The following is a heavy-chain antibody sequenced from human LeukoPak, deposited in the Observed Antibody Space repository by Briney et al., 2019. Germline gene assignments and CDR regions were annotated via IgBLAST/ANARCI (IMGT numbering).Heavy chain of an antibody. J-gene: IGHJ4*02. CDR1: GDTFTAYY. CDR2: INPNSGAT. CDR3: ARVDPVVEFHVWSWGPGPKIRDVTSHY. V-gene: IGHV1-2*06. Sequence: ASVKVSCWTSGDTFTAYYLHWIRQAPGRGFEWMGRINPNSGATDYAQIFRGRVTMTRDTAISTAYMEVSGLTSDDTAVYYCARVDPVVEFHVWSWGPGPKIRDVTSHYWGQGSLVTVSA. D-gene: IGHD2-21*01.